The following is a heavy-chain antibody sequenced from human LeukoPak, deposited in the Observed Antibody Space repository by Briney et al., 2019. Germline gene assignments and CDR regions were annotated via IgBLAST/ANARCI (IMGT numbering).Heavy chain of an antibody. CDR1: GFTFSSYG. D-gene: IGHD1-1*01. CDR2: ILYDGSNK. CDR3: GKDGAYNRNGVDY. Sequence: PGGSLRLSCAGSGFTFSSYGMHWVRQAPGKGLGWVAFILYDGSNKYYADSVKGRFTISRDNSKNTLYLQMNSLRAEETAVYYCGKDGAYNRNGVDYWGQGTLVTVSS. V-gene: IGHV3-30*02. J-gene: IGHJ4*02.